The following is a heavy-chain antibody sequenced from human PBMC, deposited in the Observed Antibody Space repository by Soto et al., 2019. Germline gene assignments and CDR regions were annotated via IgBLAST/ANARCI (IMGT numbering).Heavy chain of an antibody. D-gene: IGHD3-10*01. CDR1: GGSISSSSYY. V-gene: IGHV4-39*01. CDR2: IYYSGST. Sequence: QLQLQESGPGLVKPSETLSLTCTVSGGSISSSSYYWGWIRQPPGKGLEWIGSIYYSGSTYYNPSLKSRVTISVDTSKNQFSLKLSSVTAADTAVYYCATSGDRYYYYGMDVWGQGTTVTVSS. J-gene: IGHJ6*02. CDR3: ATSGDRYYYYGMDV.